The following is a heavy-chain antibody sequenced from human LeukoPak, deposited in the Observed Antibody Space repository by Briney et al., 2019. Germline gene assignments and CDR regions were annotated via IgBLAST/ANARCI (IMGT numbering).Heavy chain of an antibody. CDR2: IKQDGSKE. D-gene: IGHD4-17*01. J-gene: IGHJ4*02. CDR1: GFTFSSYW. V-gene: IGHV3-7*01. Sequence: GGSLRLSCAASGFTFSSYWMRWVRQAPGKGLEWVANIKQDGSKEYYVDSVKGRFTIPRDNAKNSLYLQMNSLRAEDTAVYYCARDARDYGDYVVAFDYWGQGTLVTVSS. CDR3: ARDARDYGDYVVAFDY.